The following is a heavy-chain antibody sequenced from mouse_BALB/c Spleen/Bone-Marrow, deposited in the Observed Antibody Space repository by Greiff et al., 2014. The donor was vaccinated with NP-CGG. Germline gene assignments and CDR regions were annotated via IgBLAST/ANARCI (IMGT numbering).Heavy chain of an antibody. D-gene: IGHD1-2*01. CDR1: GFSLTNYG. CDR2: IWADGST. V-gene: IGHV2-9*02. CDR3: ARITTATGAMDY. Sequence: VQVVESGPGLVAPSQSLSITCTVSGFSLTNYGVHWVRQPPGKGLEWLGVIWADGSTNYNSALMSRLSISKDNSKSQVFLKMNSLQTDDTAMYYCARITTATGAMDYWSQGTSVTVSS. J-gene: IGHJ4*01.